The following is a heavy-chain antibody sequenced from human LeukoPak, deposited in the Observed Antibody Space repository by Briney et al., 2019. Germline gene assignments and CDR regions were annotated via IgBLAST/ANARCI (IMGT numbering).Heavy chain of an antibody. CDR1: GYSISSGYF. Sequence: SETLSLTCAVSGYSISSGYFWGWIRQPPGKGLEWIGSIYHSGGTYYNPSLKSRVTISVDTSKNQFSLKLSSVTAADTAVYYCARPVRDTIFGVVEFGYWGQGTLVTVSS. V-gene: IGHV4-38-2*01. J-gene: IGHJ4*02. CDR3: ARPVRDTIFGVVEFGY. CDR2: IYHSGGT. D-gene: IGHD3-3*01.